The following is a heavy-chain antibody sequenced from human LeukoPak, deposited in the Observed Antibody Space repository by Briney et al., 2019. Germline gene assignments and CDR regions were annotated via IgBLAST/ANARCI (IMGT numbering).Heavy chain of an antibody. CDR2: ISSSGSTI. CDR3: AKGSYGPNSYMDV. D-gene: IGHD5-18*01. CDR1: GFTFSSYE. J-gene: IGHJ6*03. V-gene: IGHV3-48*03. Sequence: PGGSLRLSCAASGFTFSSYEMNWVRQAPGKGLEWVSYISSSGSTIYYADSVKGRFTISRDNSKNSLYLQMNSLRTEDTALYYCAKGSYGPNSYMDVWGKGTTVTVSS.